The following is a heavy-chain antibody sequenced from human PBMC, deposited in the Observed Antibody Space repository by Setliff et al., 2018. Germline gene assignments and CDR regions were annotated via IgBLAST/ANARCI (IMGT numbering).Heavy chain of an antibody. CDR1: GGSFSTYY. J-gene: IGHJ4*02. Sequence: PSETLSLTCAVYGGSFSTYYWSWIRQPPGKGLEWIGEINHSGSTNYNPSLKSRVTISVDTSKNQFSPKLSSVTAADTALYYCTVYNTGSSKDHYWGQGTPVTVSS. V-gene: IGHV4-34*01. D-gene: IGHD2-8*02. CDR2: INHSGST. CDR3: TVYNTGSSKDHY.